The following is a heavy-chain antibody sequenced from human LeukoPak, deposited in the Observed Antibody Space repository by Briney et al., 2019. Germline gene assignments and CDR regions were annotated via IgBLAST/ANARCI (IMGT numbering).Heavy chain of an antibody. D-gene: IGHD4/OR15-4a*01. CDR3: ARRAGAYSHPYDY. V-gene: IGHV3-53*01. Sequence: GGSLRLSCTVSGFTVSTNSMSWVRQAPGKGLEWVSFIYSDNTHYSDSVKGRFTISRDNSKNTLYLQMNSLRAEGTAVYYCARRAGAYSHPYDYWGQGTLVTVSS. CDR1: GFTVSTNS. CDR2: IYSDNT. J-gene: IGHJ4*02.